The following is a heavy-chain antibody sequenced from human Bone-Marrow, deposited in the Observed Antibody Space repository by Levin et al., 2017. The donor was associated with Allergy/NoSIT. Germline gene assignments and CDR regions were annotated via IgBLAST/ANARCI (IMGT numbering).Heavy chain of an antibody. D-gene: IGHD4-17*01. CDR1: GFAFTDYY. Sequence: ASVKVSCKASGFAFTDYYMHWVRQAPGQGLERLGWINPNNGATKYALKFQDRVTMTRDTSISTAYMEFRRLRSDDTAVFYCARDPAVTRDGYFDLWGRGTLVSVSS. CDR3: ARDPAVTRDGYFDL. V-gene: IGHV1-2*02. CDR2: INPNNGAT. J-gene: IGHJ2*01.